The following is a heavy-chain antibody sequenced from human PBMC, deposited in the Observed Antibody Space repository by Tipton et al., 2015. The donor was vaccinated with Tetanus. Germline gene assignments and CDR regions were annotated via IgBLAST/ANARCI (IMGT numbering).Heavy chain of an antibody. Sequence: VKPSQTLSLTCAISGDSVSSNSAAWNWIRQSLSRGLEWLGRTYYRSKWYNDYAVSVKSRITINPDTSKNQFSLQLNSVTPEDTAVYYCARDRQQLVRDGGYAFDIWGQGTMVTVSS. D-gene: IGHD6-13*01. CDR3: ARDRQQLVRDGGYAFDI. J-gene: IGHJ3*02. CDR1: GDSVSSNSAA. V-gene: IGHV6-1*01. CDR2: TYYRSKWYN.